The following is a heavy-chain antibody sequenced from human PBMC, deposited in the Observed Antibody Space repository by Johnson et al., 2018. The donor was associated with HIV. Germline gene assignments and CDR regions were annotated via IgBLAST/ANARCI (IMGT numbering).Heavy chain of an antibody. CDR1: GFTVSSNY. V-gene: IGHV3-66*01. CDR2: IYSGDRP. CDR3: AGRSSAWYEDAFDI. D-gene: IGHD6-19*01. Sequence: VQLVESGGGLVQPGGSLRLSCAASGFTVSSNYMSWVRQAPGKGLEWVSVIYSGDRPYYAVSVKGRFTISRDSSKNTLFLQMNSLRVEDTAIYYCAGRSSAWYEDAFDIWGQGTMVTVSS. J-gene: IGHJ3*02.